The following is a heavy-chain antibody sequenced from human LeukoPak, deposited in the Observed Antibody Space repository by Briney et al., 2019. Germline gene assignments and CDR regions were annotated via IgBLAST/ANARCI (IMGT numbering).Heavy chain of an antibody. D-gene: IGHD6-19*01. CDR1: GDPISGSTYS. CDR2: MCYSENT. CDR3: VRYRSGWYRYDY. V-gene: IGHV4-39*01. Sequence: SETLSLTCTVSGDPISGSTYSWGWVRQPPGKGLEWIGYMCYSENTYYNPSLKSRVTISVDTSNIQFSLKLSSVTAADTAVYYCVRYRSGWYRYDYWGQGTLVTVSS. J-gene: IGHJ4*02.